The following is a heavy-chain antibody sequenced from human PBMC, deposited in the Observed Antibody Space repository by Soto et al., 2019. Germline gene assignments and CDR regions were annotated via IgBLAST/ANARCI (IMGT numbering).Heavy chain of an antibody. J-gene: IGHJ5*02. D-gene: IGHD3-10*01. Sequence: SETLSLTCTVSGGSISSGGYYWSWIRQHPGKGLEWIGYIYYSGSTYYNPSLKSRVTISVDTSKNQFSLKLSSVTAADTAVYYCARGSQIWRRKRGGWFDPWGQGTLVTVSS. V-gene: IGHV4-31*03. CDR2: IYYSGST. CDR1: GGSISSGGYY. CDR3: ARGSQIWRRKRGGWFDP.